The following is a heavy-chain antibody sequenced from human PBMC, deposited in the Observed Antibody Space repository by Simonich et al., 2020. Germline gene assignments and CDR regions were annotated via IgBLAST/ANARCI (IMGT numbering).Heavy chain of an antibody. CDR1: GGSISSYY. Sequence: QVQLQESGPGLVKPSETLSLTCTVSGGSISSYYWSWIRPPPGKGLDWIGYIHYSGSTNYNPSLKSRVTISVDTSKNQFSLKLSSVTAADTAVYYCARHDRWLQFYFDYWGQGTLVTVSS. CDR3: ARHDRWLQFYFDY. CDR2: IHYSGST. V-gene: IGHV4-59*08. D-gene: IGHD5-12*01. J-gene: IGHJ4*02.